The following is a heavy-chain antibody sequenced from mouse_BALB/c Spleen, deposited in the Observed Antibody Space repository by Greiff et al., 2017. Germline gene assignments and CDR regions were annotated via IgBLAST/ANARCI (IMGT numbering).Heavy chain of an antibody. D-gene: IGHD1-1*01. V-gene: IGHV5-17*02. Sequence: DVKLVESGGGLVQPGGSRKLSCAASGFTFSSFGMHWVRQAPEKGLEWVAYISSGSSTIYYADTVKGRFTISRDNPKNTLFLQMTSLRSEDTAMYYCARFITTVVAPNYYAMDYWGQGTSVTVSS. CDR3: ARFITTVVAPNYYAMDY. CDR2: ISSGSSTI. J-gene: IGHJ4*01. CDR1: GFTFSSFG.